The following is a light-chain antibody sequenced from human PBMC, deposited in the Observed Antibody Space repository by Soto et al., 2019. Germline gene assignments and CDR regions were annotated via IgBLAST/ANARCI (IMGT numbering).Light chain of an antibody. CDR2: GNS. V-gene: IGLV1-40*01. CDR1: SSNIGAGYD. CDR3: QSYDKSLNVFFV. Sequence: SVLTQPPSVSGAPGQRITISCTGSSSNIGAGYDVHWYQQIPGAAPKLLIYGNSNRPSGVPDRFSGSKSGTSASLAITGLQTEDEADYYCQSYDKSLNVFFVFGTGTKVTVL. J-gene: IGLJ1*01.